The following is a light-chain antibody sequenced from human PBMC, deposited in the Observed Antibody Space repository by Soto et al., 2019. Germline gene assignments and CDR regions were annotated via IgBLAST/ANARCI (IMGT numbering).Light chain of an antibody. V-gene: IGKV1-5*01. CDR2: DAS. CDR1: QTISNR. CDR3: QQYSFYST. Sequence: DIQMTQSPSTLPASVEDTVTITCRASQTISNRLAWYQQKPGKAPKLLVYDASSLVGGAPSRFSGSGSGTEFTLAISSLQPDDFAAYDCQQYSFYSTFGQGTTVE. J-gene: IGKJ1*01.